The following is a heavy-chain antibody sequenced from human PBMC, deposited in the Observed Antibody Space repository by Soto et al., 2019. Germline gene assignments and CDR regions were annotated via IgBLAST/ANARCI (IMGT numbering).Heavy chain of an antibody. CDR1: GYTFTSYG. CDR3: ARVRNSYGLGDWFDP. D-gene: IGHD5-18*01. CDR2: ISAYNGNT. V-gene: IGHV1-18*01. J-gene: IGHJ5*02. Sequence: QVQLVQSGAEVKKPGASVKVSCKASGYTFTSYGISWVRQAPGQGLEWMGWISAYNGNTNYAQKLQGRVTMTTDTSTSTAYMELRSLRSDDTAVYYYARVRNSYGLGDWFDPWGQGTLVTVSS.